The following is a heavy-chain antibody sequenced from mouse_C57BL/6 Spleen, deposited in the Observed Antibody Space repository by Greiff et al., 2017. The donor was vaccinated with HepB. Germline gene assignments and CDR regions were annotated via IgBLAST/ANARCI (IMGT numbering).Heavy chain of an antibody. J-gene: IGHJ4*01. CDR1: GYSITSGYY. CDR3: ARDDYDYAMDD. CDR2: ISYDGSN. D-gene: IGHD2-4*01. Sequence: EVKLQESGPGLVKPSQSLSLTCSVTGYSITSGYYWNWIRQFPGNKLEWMGYISYDGSNNYNPSLKNRISITRDTSKNQFFLKLNSVTTEDTATYYCARDDYDYAMDDWGQGTSVTVSS. V-gene: IGHV3-6*01.